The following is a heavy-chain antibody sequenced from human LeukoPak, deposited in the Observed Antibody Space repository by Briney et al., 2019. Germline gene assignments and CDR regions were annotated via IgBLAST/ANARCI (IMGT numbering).Heavy chain of an antibody. CDR2: ISGSGGST. D-gene: IGHD3-9*01. CDR3: AKFVTGYSIVDAFDI. Sequence: GGSLRLSCAASGFTFSSYAMSWVRQAPGKGLEWVSAISGSGGSTYYADSVKGRFTISRDNSKNTLYLQMSSLRAEDTAVYYCAKFVTGYSIVDAFDIWGQGTMATVSS. V-gene: IGHV3-23*01. J-gene: IGHJ3*02. CDR1: GFTFSSYA.